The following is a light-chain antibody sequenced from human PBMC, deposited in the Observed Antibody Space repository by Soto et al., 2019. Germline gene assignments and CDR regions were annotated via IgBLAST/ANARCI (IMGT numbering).Light chain of an antibody. V-gene: IGKV3-11*01. J-gene: IGKJ3*01. Sequence: EIVLTQSPATLSLSPGERATLSCRASQSVSSYLAWYQQKPGQAPRLLIYDASNRATGIPARFSGSGSGTDFDLTISSLEPEEFAVYYCQQRSNWPPFTFGPGTKVDIK. CDR1: QSVSSY. CDR3: QQRSNWPPFT. CDR2: DAS.